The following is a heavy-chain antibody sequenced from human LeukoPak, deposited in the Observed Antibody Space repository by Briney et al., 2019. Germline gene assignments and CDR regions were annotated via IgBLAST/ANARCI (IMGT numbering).Heavy chain of an antibody. V-gene: IGHV3-30*02. J-gene: IGHJ6*03. D-gene: IGHD3-3*01. CDR2: IRFDESNK. Sequence: GGSLRLSCAASGFTFSNYGMYWVRQAPGKGLEWVAFIRFDESNKYYADSVKGRFTISRDNSKNTLFLQMNSLRPEDTAVYYCARVRQNVLRTSPIYYYYYYMDVWGKGTTVTISS. CDR1: GFTFSNYG. CDR3: ARVRQNVLRTSPIYYYYYYMDV.